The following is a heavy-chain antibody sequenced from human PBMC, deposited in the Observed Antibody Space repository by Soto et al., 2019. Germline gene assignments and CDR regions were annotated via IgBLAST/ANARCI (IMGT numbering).Heavy chain of an antibody. CDR1: GFTFSSYG. J-gene: IGHJ4*02. CDR3: AKDRSYSGYFDC. D-gene: IGHD1-26*01. Sequence: GGSLRLSCAASGFTFSSYGIHWVRQAPCKGLEWVAVISYDGSNKYYADSVKGRFTISRDNSKNTLYLQMNSLRAEDTAVYYCAKDRSYSGYFDCWGQRTLVTVCS. CDR2: ISYDGSNK. V-gene: IGHV3-30*18.